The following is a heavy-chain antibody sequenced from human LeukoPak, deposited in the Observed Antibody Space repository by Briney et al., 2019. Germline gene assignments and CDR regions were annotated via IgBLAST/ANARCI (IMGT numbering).Heavy chain of an antibody. CDR2: IYRSGNT. D-gene: IGHD6-13*01. CDR3: ASAYSSSWYRSRYFDY. CDR1: GYSISSGYY. Sequence: SETLSLTCTVSGYSISSGYYWGWIRQPPGKGPEWIGSIYRSGNTYYNPSLKSRVTISVDRSKNQFSLKLSSVTAADTAVYYCASAYSSSWYRSRYFDYWGQGTLVTVSS. V-gene: IGHV4-38-2*02. J-gene: IGHJ4*02.